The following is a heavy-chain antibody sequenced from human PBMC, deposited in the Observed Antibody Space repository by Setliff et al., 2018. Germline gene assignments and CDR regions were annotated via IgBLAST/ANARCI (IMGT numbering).Heavy chain of an antibody. Sequence: SETLSLTCTVSGGSITSSSYYWGWVRQPPGKGLEWIGTIFWSGTTYYNPSLNSRGTISVDTSRDQFSLRLSSVTAADTAVYYCARVWDCGADCLNRGYFDHWGKGTTVTV. CDR3: ARVWDCGADCLNRGYFDH. CDR1: GGSITSSSYY. J-gene: IGHJ6*03. D-gene: IGHD2-21*02. V-gene: IGHV4-39*01. CDR2: IFWSGTT.